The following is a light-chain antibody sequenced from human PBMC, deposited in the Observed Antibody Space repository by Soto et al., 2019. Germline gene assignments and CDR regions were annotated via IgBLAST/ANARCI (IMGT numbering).Light chain of an antibody. CDR3: AAWDDSLNAYV. J-gene: IGLJ1*01. CDR1: SSNIGSNT. V-gene: IGLV1-44*01. Sequence: QSALTQPPSASGTPGQRVTISCSGSSSNIGSNTVNWYQQLPGTAPKLLIYSNTQRPSGVPDRFSGSKSGTSASLAISGLQSEDEADYYCAAWDDSLNAYVFGTGTKVTVL. CDR2: SNT.